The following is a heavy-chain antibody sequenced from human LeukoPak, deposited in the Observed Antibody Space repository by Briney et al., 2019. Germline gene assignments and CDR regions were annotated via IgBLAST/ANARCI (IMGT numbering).Heavy chain of an antibody. CDR3: ARDVDGHNSFDY. V-gene: IGHV1-69*04. CDR1: GGTFSSYA. J-gene: IGHJ4*02. CDR2: IIPILGIA. Sequence: ASVKVSCKASGGTFSSYAISWVRQAPGQGLEWMGRIIPILGIANYAQKFQGRVTITADKSTSTAYMELSSLRSEDTAVYYCARDVDGHNSFDYWGQGTLVTVSS. D-gene: IGHD5-24*01.